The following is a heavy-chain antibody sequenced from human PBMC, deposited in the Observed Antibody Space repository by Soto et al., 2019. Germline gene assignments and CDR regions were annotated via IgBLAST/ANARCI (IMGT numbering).Heavy chain of an antibody. CDR3: AKEGSVTAALDY. Sequence: EVQLLESGGGLVQPGGSLRLSCAASGFTFSNYAMSWVRQAPGKGLEWVSGLTGSGGATYYADSVKGRLTISRDNANNTLYLQMNALTAEDTAVYYCAKEGSVTAALDYWGQGSLVTVSS. CDR1: GFTFSNYA. CDR2: LTGSGGAT. D-gene: IGHD6-13*01. V-gene: IGHV3-23*01. J-gene: IGHJ4*02.